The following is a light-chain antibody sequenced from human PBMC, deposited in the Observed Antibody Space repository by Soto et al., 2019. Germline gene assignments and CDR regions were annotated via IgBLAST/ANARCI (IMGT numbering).Light chain of an antibody. J-gene: IGLJ2*01. Sequence: SYELTQSPSVSVAPGKTARITCGGNNIGSKSVHWYQQKPGQAPVLVIYYHSDRPSGIPERFSGSNSGNTATLTISRVEAGDEADYYCQVWDSSSDHVVFGGGTKLTVL. CDR1: NIGSKS. V-gene: IGLV3-21*01. CDR3: QVWDSSSDHVV. CDR2: YHS.